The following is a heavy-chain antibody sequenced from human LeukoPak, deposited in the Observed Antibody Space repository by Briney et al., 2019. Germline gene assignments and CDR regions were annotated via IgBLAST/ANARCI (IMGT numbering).Heavy chain of an antibody. V-gene: IGHV3-53*01. Sequence: GGSLRLSCAASGFTVSSTYMSWVRQAPGQGLEWVSLLYSSGITFYAESVQGRFTISRDNSKNTLYLQMNSLRAEDTAIYYCARYSSSFPNYFDFWGQGTLVTVSS. CDR3: ARYSSSFPNYFDF. CDR1: GFTVSSTY. CDR2: LYSSGIT. D-gene: IGHD2-21*01. J-gene: IGHJ4*02.